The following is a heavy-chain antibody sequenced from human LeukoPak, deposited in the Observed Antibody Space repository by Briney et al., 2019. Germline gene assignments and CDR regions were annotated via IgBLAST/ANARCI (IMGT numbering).Heavy chain of an antibody. CDR1: GASISSGGFL. J-gene: IGHJ3*02. CDR3: AREKACSTTSCYAFDI. Sequence: SQTLSLTCTVSGASISSGGFLWHWIRQLPGMDLEWIGNIYYTGNAGYNPSLKSRVTIPGDTSMNQFSLKLTSVTAADTAVYYCAREKACSTTSCYAFDIWGQGTLVTVSS. V-gene: IGHV4-31*03. D-gene: IGHD2-2*01. CDR2: IYYTGNA.